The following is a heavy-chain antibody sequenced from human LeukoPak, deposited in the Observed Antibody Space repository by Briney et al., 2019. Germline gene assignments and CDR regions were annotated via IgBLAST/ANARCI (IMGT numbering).Heavy chain of an antibody. J-gene: IGHJ4*02. V-gene: IGHV3-23*01. CDR1: GFTFNQHS. CDR3: AKDLDIVATITGN. D-gene: IGHD5-12*01. Sequence: PGGSLRLPCAASGFTFNQHSMSWVRQAPGKGLEWVSGVSGSGGSTYYADSVKGRFTISRDNSKNTLYLQMNSLRAEDTAVYYCAKDLDIVATITGNWGQGTLVTVSS. CDR2: VSGSGGST.